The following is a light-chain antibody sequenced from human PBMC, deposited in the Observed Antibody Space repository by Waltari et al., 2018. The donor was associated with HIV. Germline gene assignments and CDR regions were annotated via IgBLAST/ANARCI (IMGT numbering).Light chain of an antibody. CDR2: AAS. V-gene: IGKV1-39*01. J-gene: IGKJ5*01. Sequence: DIQMTQSPSSLSASVGDRVTITCRASQSISSYLNWYLQKPWKAPNLLISAASSLQSGVPLRFSGSGSGTDFTLTISSLHTEDFATYYCQQSYSTPLPFGQGIRLEIK. CDR1: QSISSY. CDR3: QQSYSTPLP.